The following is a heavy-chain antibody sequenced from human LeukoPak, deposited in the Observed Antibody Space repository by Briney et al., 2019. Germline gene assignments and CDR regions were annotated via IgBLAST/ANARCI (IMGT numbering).Heavy chain of an antibody. Sequence: GGSLRLSCAASGFTFSSYAMHWVRQAPGKGLEWVAVISYDGSNKYYADSVKGRFTISRDNSKNTLYLQMNSLRAEDTAVYYCARDGLFKAAVFDYWGQGTLVTVSS. CDR3: ARDGLFKAAVFDY. CDR2: ISYDGSNK. CDR1: GFTFSSYA. J-gene: IGHJ4*02. D-gene: IGHD3-22*01. V-gene: IGHV3-30*04.